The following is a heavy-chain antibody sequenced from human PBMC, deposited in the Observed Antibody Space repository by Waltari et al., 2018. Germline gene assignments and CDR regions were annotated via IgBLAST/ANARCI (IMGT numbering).Heavy chain of an antibody. J-gene: IGHJ6*03. Sequence: QVQLQESGPGLVKPSETLSLTCTVSGGSISSYYWSWIRQPAGKGLEWIWRIYTSGSTNYNPSLKSRVTMSVDTSKNQFSLKLSSVTAADTAVYYCARGELYSSSWYRGYYMDVWGKGTTVTVSS. CDR1: GGSISSYY. CDR3: ARGELYSSSWYRGYYMDV. CDR2: IYTSGST. V-gene: IGHV4-4*07. D-gene: IGHD6-13*01.